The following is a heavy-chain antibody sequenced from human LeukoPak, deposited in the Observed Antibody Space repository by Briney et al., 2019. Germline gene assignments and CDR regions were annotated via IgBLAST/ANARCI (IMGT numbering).Heavy chain of an antibody. Sequence: ASVKVSCKASGYTFTGYHMHWVRQAPGQGLEWMGRINPNSGNTNYAQKLQGRVTMTRDTSISTAYMELSRLRSDDTAVFYCARDYCSSTSCLFDYWGQGTLVTVSS. CDR2: INPNSGNT. V-gene: IGHV1-2*06. CDR3: ARDYCSSTSCLFDY. D-gene: IGHD2-2*01. CDR1: GYTFTGYH. J-gene: IGHJ4*02.